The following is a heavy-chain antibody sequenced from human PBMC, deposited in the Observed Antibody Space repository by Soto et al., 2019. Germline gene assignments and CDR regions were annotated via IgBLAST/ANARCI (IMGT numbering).Heavy chain of an antibody. V-gene: IGHV3-7*01. CDR1: GFTFSSYW. CDR3: AREGGSGWFRPLDY. Sequence: EVQLVESGGGLVQPGGSLRLSCAASGFTFSSYWMSWVRQAPGKGLEWVANIKQDGSEKYYVDSVKGRFTISRDNAKNSLYLQMNSLRAEDTAVYYCAREGGSGWFRPLDYWGQGTLVTVSS. J-gene: IGHJ4*02. CDR2: IKQDGSEK. D-gene: IGHD6-19*01.